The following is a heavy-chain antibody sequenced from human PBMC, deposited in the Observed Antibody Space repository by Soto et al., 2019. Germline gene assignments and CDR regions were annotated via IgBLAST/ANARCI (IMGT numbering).Heavy chain of an antibody. V-gene: IGHV3-33*01. J-gene: IGHJ6*02. CDR3: ARGSLYCSSTSCSYGMDV. CDR2: IWFDGSNG. CDR1: GFTFSDYG. Sequence: AGGSLRLSCAASGFTFSDYGMHWVRQAPGEGLEWVAVIWFDGSNGHYADSVKGRFTISRDNSKDTLFLQVHSLRAEDTAVYYCARGSLYCSSTSCSYGMDVWGQGTTVTVSS. D-gene: IGHD2-2*01.